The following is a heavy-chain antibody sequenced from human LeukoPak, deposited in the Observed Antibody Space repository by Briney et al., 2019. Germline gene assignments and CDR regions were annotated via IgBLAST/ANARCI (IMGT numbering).Heavy chain of an antibody. CDR2: IYTSGST. D-gene: IGHD6-13*01. CDR1: GGSISSYY. Sequence: SETLSLTCTVSGGSISSYYWSWIRQPAGKGLGWIGRIYTSGSTNYNPSLKSRVTMSVDTSKNQFSLKLSSVTAADTAVYYCARYSSSWYRGLNAFDIWGQGTMVTVSS. J-gene: IGHJ3*02. V-gene: IGHV4-4*07. CDR3: ARYSSSWYRGLNAFDI.